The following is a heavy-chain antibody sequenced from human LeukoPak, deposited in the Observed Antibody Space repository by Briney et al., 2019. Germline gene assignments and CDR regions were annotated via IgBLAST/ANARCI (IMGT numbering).Heavy chain of an antibody. V-gene: IGHV3-21*01. Sequence: GGSLRLSCAASGFTFSSYSMNGVRQAPGKGLEWVSSISSSSSYIYYADSVKGRFTISRDNARNSLYLQMDSLRAEDTAVYYCARATRSEYSSGWLGYFDYWGQGTLVTVSS. CDR2: ISSSSSYI. CDR1: GFTFSSYS. J-gene: IGHJ4*02. D-gene: IGHD6-19*01. CDR3: ARATRSEYSSGWLGYFDY.